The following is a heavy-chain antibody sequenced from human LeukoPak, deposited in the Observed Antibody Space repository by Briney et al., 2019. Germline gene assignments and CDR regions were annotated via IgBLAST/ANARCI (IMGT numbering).Heavy chain of an antibody. V-gene: IGHV1-8*01. CDR3: ARDLRGIAAAGNMYGMDV. J-gene: IGHJ6*02. D-gene: IGHD6-13*01. CDR2: MNPNSGNT. CDR1: GYTFTSYD. Sequence: EASVKVSCKASGYTFTSYDINWVRQAAGQGLEWMGWMNPNSGNTGYAQKFQGGVTMTRDTSISTAYMELSRLRSDDTAVYYCARDLRGIAAAGNMYGMDVWGQGTTVTVSS.